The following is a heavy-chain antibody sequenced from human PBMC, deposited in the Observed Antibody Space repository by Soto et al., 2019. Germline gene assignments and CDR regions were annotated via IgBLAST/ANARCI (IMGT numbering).Heavy chain of an antibody. CDR2: IGGSGGST. D-gene: IGHD3-10*01. J-gene: IGHJ4*02. CDR1: GFTFSSYA. V-gene: IGHV3-23*01. CDR3: AKHGVVLYLACFDY. Sequence: EVQLLESGGGLVQPGGSLRLSCAASGFTFSSYAMSWVRQAPGKGLEWVSAIGGSGGSTYYADSVKGRFTISRDNANNPLYLQMNSLRAEHTPVYYFAKHGVVLYLACFDYWGQGPLVTVSS.